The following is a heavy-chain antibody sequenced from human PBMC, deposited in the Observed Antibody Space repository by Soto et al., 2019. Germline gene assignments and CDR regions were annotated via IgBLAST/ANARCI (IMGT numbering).Heavy chain of an antibody. CDR3: ARDYMAVVD. CDR2: IYHSGST. V-gene: IGHV4-31*03. Sequence: SATLSLTCTFSGRSISSGSYYWSWIRQHPGKGLEWIGYIYHSGSTYYNPSLKSRATISLDTSKNQFSLKLSSVTAADTAVYYCARDYMAVVDWGQGTLVTVSS. D-gene: IGHD2-15*01. CDR1: GRSISSGSYY. J-gene: IGHJ4*02.